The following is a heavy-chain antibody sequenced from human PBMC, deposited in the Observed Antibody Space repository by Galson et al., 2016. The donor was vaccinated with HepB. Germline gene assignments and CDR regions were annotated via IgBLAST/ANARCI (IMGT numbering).Heavy chain of an antibody. CDR2: IYSGGRT. D-gene: IGHD1-26*01. Sequence: SLRLSCAASGFRVSGNYMNWVRQAPGKGLEWVSIIYSGGRTYYADSVKGRFTISRDNSKNTVYLQMDRLRAEDTAVYYCAKRIIVESSGGMDVWGQGTTVTVSS. CDR1: GFRVSGNY. V-gene: IGHV3-53*01. J-gene: IGHJ6*02. CDR3: AKRIIVESSGGMDV.